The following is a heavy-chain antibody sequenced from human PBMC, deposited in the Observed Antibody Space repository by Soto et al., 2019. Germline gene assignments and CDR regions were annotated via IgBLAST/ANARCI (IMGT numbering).Heavy chain of an antibody. D-gene: IGHD6-13*01. Sequence: PSETLSLTCTVSGGSISCYYWSWIRQPPWKGLEWIGHIYDTGSTKYNSSLESRVAISVDTSRNQFSLKLNSVTAADTAVYYCARGAVAGARSWFDPWGQGTLVTVSS. J-gene: IGHJ5*02. CDR3: ARGAVAGARSWFDP. CDR2: IYDTGST. V-gene: IGHV4-59*13. CDR1: GGSISCYY.